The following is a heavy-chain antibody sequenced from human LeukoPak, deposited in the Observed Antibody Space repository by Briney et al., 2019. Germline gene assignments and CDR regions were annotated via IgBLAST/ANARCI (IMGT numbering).Heavy chain of an antibody. CDR1: GFTFSNYA. CDR3: ARGTMIARGP. J-gene: IGHJ5*02. Sequence: GGSLRLSCAASGFTFSNYAMRWVRQAPGKGLEWVSGISGSGGSTSYADSVKGRFTISRDNAKNSLYLQMNSLRAEDTAVYYCARGTMIARGPWGQGTLVTVSS. CDR2: ISGSGGST. V-gene: IGHV3-23*01. D-gene: IGHD3-22*01.